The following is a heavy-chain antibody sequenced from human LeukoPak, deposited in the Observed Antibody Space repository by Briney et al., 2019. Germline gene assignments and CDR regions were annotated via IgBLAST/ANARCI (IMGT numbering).Heavy chain of an antibody. V-gene: IGHV3-11*01. D-gene: IGHD3-10*01. CDR3: ARTSSLWFGENWFDP. CDR2: ISYSGSTI. Sequence: PGGSLRLSCAASGFTFSDYYMSYIRQAPGKGLEWVSYISYSGSTIYYADSVKGRFTISRDNAKNSLYLQMNSLRAEDTAVYYCARTSSLWFGENWFDPWGQGTLVTVSS. J-gene: IGHJ5*02. CDR1: GFTFSDYY.